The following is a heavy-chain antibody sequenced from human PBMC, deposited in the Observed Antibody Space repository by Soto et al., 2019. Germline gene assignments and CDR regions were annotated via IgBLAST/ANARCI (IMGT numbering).Heavy chain of an antibody. CDR1: GFSLSTSGVG. J-gene: IGHJ4*02. CDR2: IYWNDDK. Sequence: QITLKESGPTLVKPTQTLTLTCTFSGFSLSTSGVGVGWIRQPPGKALEWLALIYWNDDKRYSPSLKSRLTITKDTSKNQVVLTMTNMDPVDTATYYCVRAPIAVDAYDYWGQGTLVTVSS. D-gene: IGHD6-19*01. CDR3: VRAPIAVDAYDY. V-gene: IGHV2-5*01.